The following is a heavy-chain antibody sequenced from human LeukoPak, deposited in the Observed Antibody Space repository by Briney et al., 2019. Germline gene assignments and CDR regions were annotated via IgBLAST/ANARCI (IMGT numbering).Heavy chain of an antibody. CDR3: ARHPSYGGNPAFGD. Sequence: SETLSLTCTVSGGSISNNYWSWIRQPPGKGLEWIGYIYYTGTTNYNPSLKSRVTISVDTSKNHFSLKLYSVTAADTAVYYCARHPSYGGNPAFGDGAQETLVTFSS. CDR2: IYYTGTT. D-gene: IGHD4-23*01. CDR1: GGSISNNY. V-gene: IGHV4-59*08. J-gene: IGHJ4*02.